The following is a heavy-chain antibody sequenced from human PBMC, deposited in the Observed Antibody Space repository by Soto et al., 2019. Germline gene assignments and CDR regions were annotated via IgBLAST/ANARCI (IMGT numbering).Heavy chain of an antibody. V-gene: IGHV4-34*01. Sequence: PSETLSLTCAVYGGSFSGYYWSWIRQPPGKGLEWIGEINHSGSTNYNPSLKSRATISVDTSKNQFSLKLSSVTAADTAVYYCARWGGNYLVRYYYYGMDVWGQGTTVTVSS. CDR3: ARWGGNYLVRYYYYGMDV. D-gene: IGHD4-4*01. J-gene: IGHJ6*02. CDR1: GGSFSGYY. CDR2: INHSGST.